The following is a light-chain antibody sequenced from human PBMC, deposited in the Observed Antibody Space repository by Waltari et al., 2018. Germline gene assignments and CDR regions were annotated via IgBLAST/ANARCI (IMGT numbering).Light chain of an antibody. V-gene: IGLV1-40*01. CDR1: SPTLGAGYD. CDR3: QSYDSSLSGSV. CDR2: GNS. J-gene: IGLJ3*02. Sequence: QSVLTQPPSVSGAPGQRVTISFPGSSPTLGAGYDVPWYQQLPGTAPKLLIYGNSNRPSGVPDRFSGSKSGTSASLAITGLQAEDEADYYCQSYDSSLSGSVFGGGTKLTVL.